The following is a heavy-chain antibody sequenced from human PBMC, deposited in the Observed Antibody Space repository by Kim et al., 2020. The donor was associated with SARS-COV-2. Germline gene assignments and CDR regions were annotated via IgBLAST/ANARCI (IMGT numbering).Heavy chain of an antibody. CDR3: ARHQVSYMVRGVINWFDP. CDR2: IYYSGST. D-gene: IGHD3-10*01. Sequence: SETLSLTCTVSGGSISSYYWSWIRQPPGKGLEWIGYIYYSGSTNYNPSLKSRVTISVDTSKNQFSLKLSSVTAADTAVYYCARHQVSYMVRGVINWFDPWGQGTLVTVSS. CDR1: GGSISSYY. J-gene: IGHJ5*02. V-gene: IGHV4-59*08.